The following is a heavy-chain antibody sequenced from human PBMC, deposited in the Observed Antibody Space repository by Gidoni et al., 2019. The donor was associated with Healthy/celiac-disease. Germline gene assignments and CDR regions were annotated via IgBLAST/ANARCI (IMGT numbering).Heavy chain of an antibody. CDR1: GFTFRSSG. Sequence: QVQLVESGVGVVQPGRSLRLSCAASGFTFRSSGMHWVRQAPGKGLGLVSFIWYDGSNKYYADSVKCRFTISRDNSKNTLYLKMNSLRAEETAVYYCARDGIAAAQDYWGQGTLVTVSS. J-gene: IGHJ4*02. CDR3: ARDGIAAAQDY. D-gene: IGHD6-13*01. CDR2: IWYDGSNK. V-gene: IGHV3-33*01.